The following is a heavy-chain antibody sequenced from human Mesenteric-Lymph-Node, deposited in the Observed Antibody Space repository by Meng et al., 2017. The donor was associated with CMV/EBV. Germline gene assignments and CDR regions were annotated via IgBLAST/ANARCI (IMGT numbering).Heavy chain of an antibody. D-gene: IGHD5-12*01. CDR2: IFHSGTT. CDR1: GGSINNYY. J-gene: IGHJ4*02. V-gene: IGHV4-59*12. CDR3: ARNPWQNYFDY. Sequence: SETLSLTCTVSGGSINNYYWAWIRQSPGKGLEWLGYIFHSGTTIYNPSLQSRVTISVDTSKNQFSPNLRSVTAADTGLYYCARNPWQNYFDYWGQGRLVTVSS.